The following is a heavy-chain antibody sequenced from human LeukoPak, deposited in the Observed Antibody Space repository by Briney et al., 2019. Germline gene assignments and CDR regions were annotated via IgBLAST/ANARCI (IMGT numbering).Heavy chain of an antibody. Sequence: HSQTLSLTCAVSGGSISSGGYSWSWIRQPPGKGLEWIGYIYHSGSTYYNPSLKSRVTISVDRSKNQFSLKLSSVTAADTAVYYCARGSIWVSDWFDPWGQGTLVTVSS. V-gene: IGHV4-30-2*01. CDR2: IYHSGST. J-gene: IGHJ5*02. D-gene: IGHD3-16*01. CDR1: GGSISSGGYS. CDR3: ARGSIWVSDWFDP.